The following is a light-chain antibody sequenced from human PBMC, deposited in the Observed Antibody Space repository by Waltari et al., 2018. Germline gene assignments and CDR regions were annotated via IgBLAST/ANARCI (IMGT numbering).Light chain of an antibody. CDR2: AAS. Sequence: DTQMTQSPSTLSASVGDTVTITCRASQSIANYLNWYQQKSGTAPKLLIYAASYLYSGVPSRFSGSGSGTDFSLTISSLQPEDFATYYCQQSYNTISGYTFGQGTKLEI. V-gene: IGKV1-39*01. J-gene: IGKJ2*01. CDR3: QQSYNTISGYT. CDR1: QSIANY.